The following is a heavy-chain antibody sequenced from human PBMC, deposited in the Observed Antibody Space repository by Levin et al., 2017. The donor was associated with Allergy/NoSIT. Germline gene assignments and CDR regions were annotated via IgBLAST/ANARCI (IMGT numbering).Heavy chain of an antibody. CDR1: GFTFGDYA. J-gene: IGHJ4*02. D-gene: IGHD3-16*02. V-gene: IGHV3-49*04. CDR3: ARGGPPNYDYNWGSYRDGYFDY. Sequence: LKISCTGSGFTFGDYAMSWVRQAPGKGLAWVGFIRNKAHGGTTEYAASVKGRLTISRDDSKSIAYLQMNSLKTEDTAVYFCARGGPPNYDYNWGSYRDGYFDYWGQGTLVTVSS. CDR2: IRNKAHGGTT.